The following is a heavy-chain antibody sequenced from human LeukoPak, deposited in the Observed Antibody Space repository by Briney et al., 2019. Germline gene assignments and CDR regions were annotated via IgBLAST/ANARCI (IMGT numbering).Heavy chain of an antibody. J-gene: IGHJ2*01. CDR3: ARGGWSLDL. V-gene: IGHV4-59*01. CDR2: IYYSGTT. CDR1: GGSMTGSY. Sequence: SETLSLTCTVSGGSMTGSYWSWIRQSPGKGLEWIGYIYYSGTTNYNPPLKSRVTISVDTSRNQFSLKLTSVTAADTAVYFCARGGWSLDLWGRGTLVAVSS. D-gene: IGHD1-26*01.